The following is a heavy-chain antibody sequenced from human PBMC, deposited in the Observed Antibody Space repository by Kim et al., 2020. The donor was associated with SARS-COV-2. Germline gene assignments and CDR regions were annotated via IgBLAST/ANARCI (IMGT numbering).Heavy chain of an antibody. Sequence: YAGPVKGRFTIARDNDKDSLYRQMNSLGAKDTAVYYCARESSYYYGMDVWGQGTTVTVSS. CDR3: ARESSYYYGMDV. V-gene: IGHV3-21*01. J-gene: IGHJ6*02.